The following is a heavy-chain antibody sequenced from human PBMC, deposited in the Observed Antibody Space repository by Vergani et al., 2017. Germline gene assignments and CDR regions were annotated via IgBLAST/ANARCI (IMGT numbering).Heavy chain of an antibody. CDR1: GYTFTSYG. D-gene: IGHD3-3*01. Sequence: QVQLVQSGAEVKKPGASVKVSCKASGYTFTSYGISWVRQAPGQGLEWMGWISAYNGNTNYAQKLQGRVTMTIDTSTSTAYMELRSLRSDDTAVYYCARDFRPGGDFWSGYWFDPWGQGTLVTVSS. CDR2: ISAYNGNT. CDR3: ARDFRPGGDFWSGYWFDP. V-gene: IGHV1-18*01. J-gene: IGHJ5*02.